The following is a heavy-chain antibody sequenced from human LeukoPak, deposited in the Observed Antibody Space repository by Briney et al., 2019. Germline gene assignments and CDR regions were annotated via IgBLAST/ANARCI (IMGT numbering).Heavy chain of an antibody. J-gene: IGHJ4*02. V-gene: IGHV4-34*01. Sequence: SETLSLTCAVYGGSFSGYYWSWIRQPPGKGLEWIGEINHSGSTNYNPSLKSRVTISVDTSKNQFSLKPSSVTAADTAVYYCARGGKQQLADDYWGQGTLVTVSS. CDR1: GGSFSGYY. D-gene: IGHD6-13*01. CDR3: ARGGKQQLADDY. CDR2: INHSGST.